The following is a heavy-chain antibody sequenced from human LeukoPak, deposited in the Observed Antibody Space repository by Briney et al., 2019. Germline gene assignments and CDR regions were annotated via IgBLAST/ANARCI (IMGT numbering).Heavy chain of an antibody. Sequence: GGSLRLSCAASGFTFSSYSMNWVRQAPGKGLEWVSSISSTSSYIFYADSVRGRFTISRDNAKNSLYLQMNSLRAEDTAVYYCARDSGYCSGGSCYSDAFDIWGQGTMVTVSS. J-gene: IGHJ3*02. D-gene: IGHD2-15*01. CDR1: GFTFSSYS. CDR2: ISSTSSYI. CDR3: ARDSGYCSGGSCYSDAFDI. V-gene: IGHV3-21*01.